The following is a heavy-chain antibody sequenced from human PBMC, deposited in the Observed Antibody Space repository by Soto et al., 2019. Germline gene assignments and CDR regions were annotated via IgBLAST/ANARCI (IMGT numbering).Heavy chain of an antibody. Sequence: GGSLRLSCAASGFTFSDYYMSWIRQAPGKGLEWVSYISSSSSYTNYADSVKGRFTISRDNAKNSLYLQMNSLRAEDTAVYYCARFTYYYDSSGPTDYWGQGTLVTVSS. CDR1: GFTFSDYY. D-gene: IGHD3-22*01. V-gene: IGHV3-11*06. CDR3: ARFTYYYDSSGPTDY. CDR2: ISSSSSYT. J-gene: IGHJ4*02.